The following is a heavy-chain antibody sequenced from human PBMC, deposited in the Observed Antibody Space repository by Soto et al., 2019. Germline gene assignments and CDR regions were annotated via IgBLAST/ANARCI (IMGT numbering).Heavy chain of an antibody. V-gene: IGHV3-23*01. CDR1: GFTFNSYA. Sequence: GGSLRLSCAASGFTFNSYAMSWVRQAPGKGLEWVSVISDGGGSTYYADSVKGRFTISRDNSKNTLYLQMNSLRAEDTAVYYCAGSEHSNSFSSYFFYYGMDVWGQGTTVTVSS. CDR3: AGSEHSNSFSSYFFYYGMDV. CDR2: ISDGGGST. D-gene: IGHD6-6*01. J-gene: IGHJ6*02.